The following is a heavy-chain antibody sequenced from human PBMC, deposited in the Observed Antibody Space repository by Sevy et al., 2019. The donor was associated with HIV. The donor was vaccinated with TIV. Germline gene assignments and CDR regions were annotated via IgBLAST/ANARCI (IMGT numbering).Heavy chain of an antibody. D-gene: IGHD5-18*01. CDR3: ARHVDTTNYYYYYMDV. J-gene: IGHJ6*03. V-gene: IGHV4-59*08. Sequence: SETLSLTCTVSGGSISSYYWSWIRQPPGKGLEWIGYIYYSGSTNYNPSLKSRVTISVDTSKNQFSLKLSSVTAADTAVYYCARHVDTTNYYYYYMDVWGKGTTVTVSS. CDR2: IYYSGST. CDR1: GGSISSYY.